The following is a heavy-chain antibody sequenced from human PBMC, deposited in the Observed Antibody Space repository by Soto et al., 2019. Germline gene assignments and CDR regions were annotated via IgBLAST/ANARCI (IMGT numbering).Heavy chain of an antibody. J-gene: IGHJ4*02. CDR2: ISYDETNE. Sequence: GGSLRLSCAASGFTFSRYSMHWVRQAPGKGLEWVAAISYDETNESYEDSVKGRFTISRDTSKNTLFLHINSLRPEDTAVYFCSRAPFDSSGYFAYWGQGTLVTVSS. CDR1: GFTFSRYS. D-gene: IGHD3-22*01. CDR3: SRAPFDSSGYFAY. V-gene: IGHV3-30-3*01.